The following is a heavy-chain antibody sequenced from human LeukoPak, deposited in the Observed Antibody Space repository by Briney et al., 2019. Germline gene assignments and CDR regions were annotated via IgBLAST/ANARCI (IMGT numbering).Heavy chain of an antibody. J-gene: IGHJ4*02. D-gene: IGHD6-19*01. CDR3: ARPKADYSIGCWWVFDF. Sequence: ASVKVSCKASGYTFSNYDINWVRQATGQGLEWMGWMNPNSGNTGYAQKFQSSDTITWNTSISTAYMELCRLRSEDTAVYYCARPKADYSIGCWWVFDFWGQGTLVTVSS. CDR2: MNPNSGNT. V-gene: IGHV1-8*03. CDR1: GYTFSNYD.